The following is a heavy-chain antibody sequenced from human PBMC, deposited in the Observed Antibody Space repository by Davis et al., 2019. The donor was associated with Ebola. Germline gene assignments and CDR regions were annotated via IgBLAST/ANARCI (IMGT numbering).Heavy chain of an antibody. J-gene: IGHJ4*02. Sequence: PGGSLRLSCAASAFTFSDYAMHWVRQTAKGLEWVAVISYDGSKTYHEDSVKGRFTISRDNSKNTLYLQMSSLRLEDTAVYFCAKDDKFASVGPRGVDHWGQGTLVTVSS. D-gene: IGHD3-10*01. CDR2: ISYDGSKT. CDR3: AKDDKFASVGPRGVDH. V-gene: IGHV3-30*04. CDR1: AFTFSDYA.